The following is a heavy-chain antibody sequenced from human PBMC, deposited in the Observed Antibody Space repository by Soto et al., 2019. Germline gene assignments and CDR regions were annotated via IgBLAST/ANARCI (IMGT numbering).Heavy chain of an antibody. CDR3: ARGGYCSSTSCYRNYGMDV. CDR2: IIPIFGTA. CDR1: GGTFSSYA. J-gene: IGHJ6*02. V-gene: IGHV1-69*06. Sequence: QVQLVQSGAEVKKPGSSVKVSCKASGGTFSSYAISWVRQAPGQGLEWMGGIIPIFGTANYAQKFQGRVTFTADKSTSTAYMELSSLRSEDTAVYYCARGGYCSSTSCYRNYGMDVWGQGTTVTVSS. D-gene: IGHD2-2*02.